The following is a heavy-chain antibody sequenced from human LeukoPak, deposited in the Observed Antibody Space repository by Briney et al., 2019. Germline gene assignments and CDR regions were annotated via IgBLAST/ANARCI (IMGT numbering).Heavy chain of an antibody. J-gene: IGHJ4*02. CDR3: AKDNRRHYTSGPNPDSLH. CDR1: GFIFNNYA. Sequence: GESLRLSCAGSGFIFNNYAMHWVRQPPGKGLEWVSGISGNSGSIDYADSVKGRFTISRDNAKNSLYLQMNSLRVEDTAFYYCAKDNRRHYTSGPNPDSLHWGQGALVTVFS. CDR2: ISGNSGSI. D-gene: IGHD6-19*01. V-gene: IGHV3-9*01.